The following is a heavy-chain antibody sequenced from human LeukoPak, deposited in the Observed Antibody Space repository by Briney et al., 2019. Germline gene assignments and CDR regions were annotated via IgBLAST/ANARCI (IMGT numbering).Heavy chain of an antibody. Sequence: ESLKISCKGSGYSSTSYWIGWVRQMPGKGLEGMGIIYPGDSDNRYIPSFQGEVTISADKSISTAYLQWSSLKASDTAMYYCVRDGTIFGVVSYYFDYWGQGTLVTVSS. CDR1: GYSSTSYW. V-gene: IGHV5-51*01. CDR3: VRDGTIFGVVSYYFDY. J-gene: IGHJ4*02. CDR2: IYPGDSDN. D-gene: IGHD3-3*01.